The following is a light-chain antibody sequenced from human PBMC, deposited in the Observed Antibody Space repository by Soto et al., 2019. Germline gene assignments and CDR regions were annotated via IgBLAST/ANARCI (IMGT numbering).Light chain of an antibody. CDR1: QSISNN. J-gene: IGKJ3*01. Sequence: DIQMTQSPSSLSASVGDRVTITCRASQSISNNLNWYHQKPGKPPKLLIFAASTLQSGVPSRFSGGGSGTDFTLTINSLQPEDFATYYCQQTYSSSTFGPGTKVDNK. V-gene: IGKV1-39*01. CDR2: AAS. CDR3: QQTYSSST.